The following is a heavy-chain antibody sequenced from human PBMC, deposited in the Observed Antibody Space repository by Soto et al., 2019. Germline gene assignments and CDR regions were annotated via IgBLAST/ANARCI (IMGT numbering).Heavy chain of an antibody. CDR1: GYTFTSYA. V-gene: IGHV1-3*01. CDR3: ARSRDRYSSGWYIAYYGMDV. CDR2: INAGNGNT. J-gene: IGHJ6*02. D-gene: IGHD6-19*01. Sequence: VASVKVSCKASGYTFTSYAMHWVRQAPGQRLEWMGWINAGNGNTKYSQKFQGRVTITRDTSASTAYMELSSLRSEDTAVYYCARSRDRYSSGWYIAYYGMDVWGQGTTVTVSS.